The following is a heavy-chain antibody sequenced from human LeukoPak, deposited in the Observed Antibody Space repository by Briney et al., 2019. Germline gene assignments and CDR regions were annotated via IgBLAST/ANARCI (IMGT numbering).Heavy chain of an antibody. CDR2: GYYSGST. V-gene: IGHV4-59*01. J-gene: IGHJ4*02. D-gene: IGHD1-26*01. CDR1: GGSISTYY. CDR3: ARSGSTAFDY. Sequence: SETLSLTCTVSGGSISTYYWSWVRQPPGKGLEWIGYGYYSGSTNYNPSLKSRVTISVDTSKNQFSLKLSSVTAADTAVYYCARSGSTAFDYWGQGTLVTVSS.